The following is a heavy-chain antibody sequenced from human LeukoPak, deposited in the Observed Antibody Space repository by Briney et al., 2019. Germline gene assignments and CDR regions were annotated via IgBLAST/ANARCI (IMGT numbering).Heavy chain of an antibody. CDR1: GYIFTNFY. CDR2: INPSGGST. Sequence: ASVKVSCKASGYIFTNFYMHWVRQAPGQGLEWMGIINPSGGSTNYAQKFQDRITMTRDTSTSTVYMELSSLRSEDTAVYYCADLEMATITRLGFDPWGQGTLVTVSS. D-gene: IGHD5-24*01. CDR3: ADLEMATITRLGFDP. V-gene: IGHV1-46*01. J-gene: IGHJ5*02.